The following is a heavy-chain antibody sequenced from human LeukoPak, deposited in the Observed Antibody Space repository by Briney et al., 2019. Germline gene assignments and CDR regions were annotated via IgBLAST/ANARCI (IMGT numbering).Heavy chain of an antibody. CDR3: ANGGTYSSGP. J-gene: IGHJ5*02. CDR1: GFTSSNYW. CDR2: IKPDGSAQ. Sequence: PGGSLRLSCAASGFTSSNYWMSWVRQAPGKGLEWVATIKPDGSAQYYVDSVKGRFTISRDNAKNSLFLQINSLRAEDTAVYYCANGGTYSSGPWGQGTLVTVSS. V-gene: IGHV3-7*01. D-gene: IGHD3-22*01.